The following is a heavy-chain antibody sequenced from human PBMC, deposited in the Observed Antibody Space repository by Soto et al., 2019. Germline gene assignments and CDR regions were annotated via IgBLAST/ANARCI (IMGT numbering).Heavy chain of an antibody. D-gene: IGHD3-16*02. Sequence: SETLSLTCSVSGAALNSGNYYWSWIRQVPGKGPEWIGHIHNSGTTHYNPSLRSRLTISLDTSKNQFSLRLSSVTAADTAVYFCARDRSHYVWAISRTYGMDVWGQGTTVTVSS. CDR2: IHNSGTT. CDR3: ARDRSHYVWAISRTYGMDV. V-gene: IGHV4-31*03. J-gene: IGHJ6*02. CDR1: GAALNSGNYY.